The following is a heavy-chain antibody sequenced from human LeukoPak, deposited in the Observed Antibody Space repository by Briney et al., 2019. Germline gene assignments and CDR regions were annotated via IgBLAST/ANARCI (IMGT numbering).Heavy chain of an antibody. CDR3: VRATYNYDSSGYYSHFQH. J-gene: IGHJ1*01. CDR1: GFTFSSYW. V-gene: IGHV3-74*01. Sequence: GGSLRLSCAASGFTFSSYWMHWVRQAPGKGLVWVSRISSDGSSTNYADSVKGRFTISRDNAKNTLYLQMNSLRAEDTAVYYCVRATYNYDSSGYYSHFQHWGQGTLVTVSS. D-gene: IGHD3-22*01. CDR2: ISSDGSST.